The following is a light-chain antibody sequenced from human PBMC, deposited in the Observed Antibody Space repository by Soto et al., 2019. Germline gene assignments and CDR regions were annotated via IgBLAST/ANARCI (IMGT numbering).Light chain of an antibody. CDR3: ISYTSSSTWV. CDR2: EVS. V-gene: IGLV2-14*01. Sequence: QSVLTQPASVSGSPGQSITISCTGTSNDVGAYNYVSWYQQHPGKVPKLMIYEVSNRPSGVSDRFSGSRSGNTASLTISGLQAEDESDYFCISYTSSSTWVFGGGTKLTVL. J-gene: IGLJ3*02. CDR1: SNDVGAYNY.